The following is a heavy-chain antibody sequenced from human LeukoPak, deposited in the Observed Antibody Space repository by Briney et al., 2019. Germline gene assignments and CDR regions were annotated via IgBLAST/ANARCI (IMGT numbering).Heavy chain of an antibody. D-gene: IGHD6-19*01. CDR2: IYYSGST. CDR3: AKLVSSGWYYDY. J-gene: IGHJ4*02. V-gene: IGHV4-59*08. Sequence: SETLSLTCTVSGGSISSNYWSWIRQPPGKGLESIGYIYYSGSTNYNPSPKSRVTMSVDTSKNQFSLKVSSVTAADTAVYYCAKLVSSGWYYDYWGQGTLVTVSS. CDR1: GGSISSNY.